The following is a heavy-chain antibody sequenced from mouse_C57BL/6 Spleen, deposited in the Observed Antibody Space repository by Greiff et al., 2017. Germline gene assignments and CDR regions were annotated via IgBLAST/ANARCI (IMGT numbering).Heavy chain of an antibody. CDR2: ISDGGSYT. D-gene: IGHD2-5*01. Sequence: VTVVESGGGLVKPGGSLKLSCAASGFTFSSYAMSWVRQTPEKRLEWVATISDGGSYTYYPDNVKGRFTISRDNAKNNLYLQMSHLKSEDTAMYYCARDHYSNYVRARDYWGQGTSVTVSS. CDR1: GFTFSSYA. CDR3: ARDHYSNYVRARDY. J-gene: IGHJ4*01. V-gene: IGHV5-4*01.